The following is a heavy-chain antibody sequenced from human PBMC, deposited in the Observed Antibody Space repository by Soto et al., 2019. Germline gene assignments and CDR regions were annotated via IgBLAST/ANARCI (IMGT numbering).Heavy chain of an antibody. D-gene: IGHD3-10*01. CDR3: TRGPRPISTGTGAY. Sequence: GGSLRLSCAASGFIFKMYLMHWVRQSPGKGLVWISRIYNDGTYSDYADPVRGRFTISRDNVNDTLYLQMNNLRAEDSGLYYCTRGPRPISTGTGAYWGQGTQVTVSS. CDR2: IYNDGTYS. V-gene: IGHV3-74*01. J-gene: IGHJ4*02. CDR1: GFIFKMYL.